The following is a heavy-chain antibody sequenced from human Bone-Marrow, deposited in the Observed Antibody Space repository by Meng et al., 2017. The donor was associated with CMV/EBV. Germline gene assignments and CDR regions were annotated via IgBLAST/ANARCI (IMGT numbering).Heavy chain of an antibody. CDR3: ARVGAARASDY. CDR1: GGSVSSGSYY. J-gene: IGHJ4*02. D-gene: IGHD6-6*01. Sequence: CTVSGGSVSSGSYYWSWIRQPPGKGLEWIGYIYYSGSTNYNPSLKSRVTISVDTSRNQFSLKLSSVTAADTAVYYCARVGAARASDYWGQGTLVTVSS. V-gene: IGHV4-61*01. CDR2: IYYSGST.